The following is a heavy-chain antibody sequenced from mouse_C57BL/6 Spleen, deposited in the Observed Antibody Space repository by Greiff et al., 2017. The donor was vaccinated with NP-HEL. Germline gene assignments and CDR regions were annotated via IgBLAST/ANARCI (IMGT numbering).Heavy chain of an antibody. CDR2: INPSSGYT. V-gene: IGHV1-7*01. CDR1: GYTFTSYW. J-gene: IGHJ2*01. Sequence: VQLQQSGAELAKPGASVKLSCKASGYTFTSYWMHWVKQRPGQGLEWIGYINPSSGYTKYNQKFKAKATLTADKSSSTAYMQLSSLTYEDSAVYYCARSRGSTHERYYFDYWGQGTTLTVSS. CDR3: ARSRGSTHERYYFDY. D-gene: IGHD1-1*01.